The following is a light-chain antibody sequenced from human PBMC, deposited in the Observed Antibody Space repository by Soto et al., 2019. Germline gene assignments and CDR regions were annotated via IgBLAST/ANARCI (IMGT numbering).Light chain of an antibody. CDR2: KAS. Sequence: DIQMTQSPSTLSASVGDRVTITCRASQSISSWLAWYQQKPGKAPKLLIYKASSLESGVPSRFSGSGSGTEFTLTISSLQPDDFATYYCQETYSTLNNFGQGTKLEIK. V-gene: IGKV1-5*03. J-gene: IGKJ2*01. CDR1: QSISSW. CDR3: QETYSTLNN.